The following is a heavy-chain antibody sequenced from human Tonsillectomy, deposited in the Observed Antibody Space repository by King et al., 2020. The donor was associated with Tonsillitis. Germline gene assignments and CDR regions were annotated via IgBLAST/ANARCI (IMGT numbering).Heavy chain of an antibody. D-gene: IGHD3-16*01. CDR1: SGSISNYY. CDR2: IYYSGST. V-gene: IGHV4-59*01. Sequence: VQLQESGPGLVKPSETLSLTCTVSSGSISNYYWSWIRQSPGKGLEWIGYIYYSGSTNYNPSLQSRVTISVDTSKNQFSLNLTSVTAADTAVYYCAREGGGGRYYFYMDVWGKGTTVTVSS. CDR3: AREGGGGRYYFYMDV. J-gene: IGHJ6*03.